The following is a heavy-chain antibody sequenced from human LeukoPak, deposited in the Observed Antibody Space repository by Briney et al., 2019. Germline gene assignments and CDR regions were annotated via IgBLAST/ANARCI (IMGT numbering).Heavy chain of an antibody. CDR2: ISGSGGST. Sequence: GGSLRLSCAASGFSISTKYMSWVRQAPGKGLEWVSAISGSGGSTYYADSVKGRFTISRDNSKNTLYLQMNSLRAEDTAVYYCASVGSSSGWYDFDHWGQGTLVTVSS. J-gene: IGHJ4*02. CDR3: ASVGSSSGWYDFDH. CDR1: GFSISTKY. D-gene: IGHD6-19*01. V-gene: IGHV3-23*01.